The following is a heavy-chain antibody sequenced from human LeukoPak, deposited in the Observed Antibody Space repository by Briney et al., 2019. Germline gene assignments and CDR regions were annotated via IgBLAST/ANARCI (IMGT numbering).Heavy chain of an antibody. D-gene: IGHD3-10*01. CDR3: AKDLRYYYGSGSYYYYGMDV. CDR1: GFTFSSYA. CDR2: ISGSGGST. V-gene: IGHV3-23*01. J-gene: IGHJ6*02. Sequence: GGSLRLSCAASGFTFSSYAMSWVRQAPGKGLEWVSAISGSGGSTYYADSVKGRLTISRDNSKNTLYLQMNSLRAEDTAVYYCAKDLRYYYGSGSYYYYGMDVWGQGTTVTVSS.